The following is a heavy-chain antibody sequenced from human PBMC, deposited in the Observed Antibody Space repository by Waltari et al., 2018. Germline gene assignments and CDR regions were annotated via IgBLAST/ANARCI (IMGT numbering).Heavy chain of an antibody. Sequence: QVQLVQSGAEVKKPGASVKVSCKASGYTFTDWYMYWVRQDPGQGLEWMGRISPNSGGTNYAQKFQGRVTMTRDTSISTAYMELSRLTSDDTAVYYCAKGGDCNGGSCNFDYWGQGTVVTVSS. CDR1: GYTFTDWY. CDR2: ISPNSGGT. J-gene: IGHJ4*02. D-gene: IGHD2-15*01. V-gene: IGHV1-2*06. CDR3: AKGGDCNGGSCNFDY.